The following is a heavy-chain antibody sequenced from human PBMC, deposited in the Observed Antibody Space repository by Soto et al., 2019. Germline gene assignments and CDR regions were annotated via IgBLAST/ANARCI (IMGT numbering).Heavy chain of an antibody. J-gene: IGHJ4*02. V-gene: IGHV4-34*01. CDR3: ASSGYYDFWSGYYDY. D-gene: IGHD3-3*01. CDR2: INHSGST. CDR1: GGSFSGYY. Sequence: QVQLQQWGAGLLKPSETLSLTWAVYGGSFSGYYWSWIRQPPGKGLEWIGEINHSGSTNYNPSLKSRVTISVDTSKNQFSLKLSSVTAADTAVYYCASSGYYDFWSGYYDYWGQGTLVTVSS.